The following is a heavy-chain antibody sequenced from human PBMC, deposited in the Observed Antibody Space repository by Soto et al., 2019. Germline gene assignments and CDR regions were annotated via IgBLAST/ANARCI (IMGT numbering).Heavy chain of an antibody. D-gene: IGHD2-2*01. V-gene: IGHV1-3*01. CDR2: INGGNGDT. Sequence: ASVKVSCKATGYTFTTYAMHWVRRAPGQTLEWMGWINGGNGDTKYSQKFQDRLTITRDTSASTAYMELSSLTSEDTAVYYCAGGATSGWPYDYWGQGTMVTVSS. CDR3: AGGATSGWPYDY. CDR1: GYTFTTYA. J-gene: IGHJ4*02.